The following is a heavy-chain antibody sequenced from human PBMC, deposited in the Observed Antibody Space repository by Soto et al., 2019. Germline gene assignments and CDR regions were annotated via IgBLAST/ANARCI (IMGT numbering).Heavy chain of an antibody. CDR3: AAGSSSSWPFGMDV. J-gene: IGHJ6*02. V-gene: IGHV3-72*01. Sequence: TGGSLRLSCAASGFTFSDHYMDWVRQAPGKGLEWVGRTRNKANSYTTEYAASVKGRFTISRDDSKNSLYLQMNSLKTEDTAVYYCAAGSSSSWPFGMDVWGQGTTVTVSS. D-gene: IGHD6-13*01. CDR1: GFTFSDHY. CDR2: TRNKANSYTT.